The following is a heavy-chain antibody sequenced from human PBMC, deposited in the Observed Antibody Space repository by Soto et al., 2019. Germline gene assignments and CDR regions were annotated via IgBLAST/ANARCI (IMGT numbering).Heavy chain of an antibody. J-gene: IGHJ4*02. CDR3: VKERMEQYQMLPFLEY. CDR2: ISFDGSNE. D-gene: IGHD2-2*01. V-gene: IGHV3-30*18. CDR1: GFAFSSYG. Sequence: QVQLVESGGGVVQPGRSLRLSCAASGFAFSSYGMHWLRQAPGKGLEWVTVISFDGSNEYYAESVKGRFTISRDNSRNTLYPQRNSLRAEDTAVYYCVKERMEQYQMLPFLEYWGQGTMVIVSS.